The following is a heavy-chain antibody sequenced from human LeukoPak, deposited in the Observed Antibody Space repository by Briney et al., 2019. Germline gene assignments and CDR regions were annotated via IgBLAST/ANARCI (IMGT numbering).Heavy chain of an antibody. CDR1: GYTFTGYY. V-gene: IGHV1-2*02. CDR3: ARDVRDARNDAFDI. Sequence: GASVKVSCKASGYTFTGYYMHWVRQAPGQGLEWMGWINPNSGGTNYAQKFQGRVTMTRGTSISTAYMELSRLRSDDTAVYYCARDVRDARNDAFDIWGQGTMVTVSS. J-gene: IGHJ3*02. D-gene: IGHD2-21*02. CDR2: INPNSGGT.